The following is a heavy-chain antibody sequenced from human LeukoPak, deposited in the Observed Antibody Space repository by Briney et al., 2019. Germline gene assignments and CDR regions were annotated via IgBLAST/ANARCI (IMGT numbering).Heavy chain of an antibody. CDR1: GGSIRSFF. CDR2: IYHTGST. J-gene: IGHJ6*03. V-gene: IGHV4-59*12. Sequence: SETLSLTCTVSGGSIRSFFWSWLRQPPGKPLEWLGHIYHTGSTNYNPSLKSRVTISVDTSKNQFSLKLSSVTAADTAVYYCARCTDLYYMDVWGKGTTVTVSS. CDR3: ARCTDLYYMDV. D-gene: IGHD2-2*01.